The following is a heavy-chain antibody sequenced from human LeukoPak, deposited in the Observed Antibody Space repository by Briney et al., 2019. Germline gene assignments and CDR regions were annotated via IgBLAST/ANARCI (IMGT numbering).Heavy chain of an antibody. CDR1: GFTFSNE. Sequence: GGSLRLSCAASGFTFSNEMNWVRQAPGKGLEWVSSISSSSSYIYYADSVKGRFTISRDNAKNSLYLQMNSLRAEDTAVYYCARTGGSNANFDIWGQGTMVTVSS. V-gene: IGHV3-21*01. CDR3: ARTGGSNANFDI. CDR2: ISSSSSYI. J-gene: IGHJ3*02. D-gene: IGHD5-12*01.